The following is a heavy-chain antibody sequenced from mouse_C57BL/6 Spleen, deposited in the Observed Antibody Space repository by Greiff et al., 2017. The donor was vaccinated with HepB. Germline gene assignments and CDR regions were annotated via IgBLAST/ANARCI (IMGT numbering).Heavy chain of an antibody. D-gene: IGHD1-1*01. J-gene: IGHJ2*01. CDR2: IYPGDGDT. Sequence: VQLQQSGPELVKPGASVKISCKASGYAFSSSWMNWVKQRPGKGLEWIGRIYPGDGDTNYNGKFKGKATLTADKSSSTAYMQLSSLTSEDSAVYFCARSASYYYGSTLLFDYWGQGTTLTVSS. V-gene: IGHV1-82*01. CDR1: GYAFSSSW. CDR3: ARSASYYYGSTLLFDY.